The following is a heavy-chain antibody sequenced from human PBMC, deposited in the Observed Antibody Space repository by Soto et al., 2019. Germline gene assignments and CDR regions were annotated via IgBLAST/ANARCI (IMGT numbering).Heavy chain of an antibody. D-gene: IGHD2-2*01. J-gene: IGHJ6*02. CDR1: GYTFTSYA. V-gene: IGHV1-3*01. Sequence: AASVKVSCKASGYTFTSYAMHWVRQAPGQRLEWMGWINAGNGNTKYSQKFQGRVTITRDTSASTAYMELSSLRSEDTAVYYCAQSSLGYCSSTSCYRSYYYYGMDVWGQGTTVTVSS. CDR3: AQSSLGYCSSTSCYRSYYYYGMDV. CDR2: INAGNGNT.